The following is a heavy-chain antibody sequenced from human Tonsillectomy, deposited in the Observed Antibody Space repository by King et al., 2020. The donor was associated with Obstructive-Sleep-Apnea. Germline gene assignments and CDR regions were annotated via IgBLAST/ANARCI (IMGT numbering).Heavy chain of an antibody. CDR1: GFTVSSNY. CDR3: AGAGRAAAWFDY. CDR2: FYSGGST. Sequence: EVQLVESGGGLVQPGGSLRLSCAASGFTVSSNYMSWVRQAPGKGLEGVSGFYSGGSTYYAASVKGRFTISRDNSKNTMYLQMNSLGAEDTAVYYCAGAGRAAAWFDYWGQGTLVTVSS. V-gene: IGHV3-66*01. D-gene: IGHD6-13*01. J-gene: IGHJ4*02.